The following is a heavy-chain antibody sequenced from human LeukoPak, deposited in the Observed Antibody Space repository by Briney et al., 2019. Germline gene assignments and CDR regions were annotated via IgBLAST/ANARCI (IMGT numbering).Heavy chain of an antibody. CDR2: ISWNSGRK. V-gene: IGHV3-9*01. CDR3: AKASSHWYFDL. Sequence: GGSLRLSCAASGFTFGDYAMHWVRQAPGKGLEWVSSISWNSGRKDYVDSVKGRFTISRDNSEKSLYLQMNSLRPEDSAFYYCAKASSHWYFDLWGRGTLVTVSS. J-gene: IGHJ2*01. CDR1: GFTFGDYA.